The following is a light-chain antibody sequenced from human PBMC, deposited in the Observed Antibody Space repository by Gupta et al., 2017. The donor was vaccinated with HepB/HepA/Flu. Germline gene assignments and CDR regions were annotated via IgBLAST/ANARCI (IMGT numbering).Light chain of an antibody. CDR3: QQRRDWPPT. CDR1: QSVSSY. Sequence: LVLAQSPATLSLSPGERATLSCRASQSVSSYLAWYQQKPGQAPRLLIYDASIRVTGIPARSRPSESGTDFTLRISMLDPEDFTVYYFQQRRDWPPTFGEGTKVEIK. CDR2: DAS. J-gene: IGKJ4*02. V-gene: IGKV3-11*01.